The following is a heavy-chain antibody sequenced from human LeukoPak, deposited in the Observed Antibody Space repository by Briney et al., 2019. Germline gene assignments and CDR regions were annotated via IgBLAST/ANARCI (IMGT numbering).Heavy chain of an antibody. J-gene: IGHJ6*02. CDR2: ISWNSGSI. V-gene: IGHV3-9*01. Sequence: PGRSLRLSCAASGFTFDDYAMNWVRQAPGKGLEWVSGISWNSGSIGYADSVKGRFTISRDNAKNSLYLQMNSLRAEDTAVYYCARDRSYSSGWYAGYYYYYGMDVWGQGTTVTVSS. D-gene: IGHD6-19*01. CDR3: ARDRSYSSGWYAGYYYYYGMDV. CDR1: GFTFDDYA.